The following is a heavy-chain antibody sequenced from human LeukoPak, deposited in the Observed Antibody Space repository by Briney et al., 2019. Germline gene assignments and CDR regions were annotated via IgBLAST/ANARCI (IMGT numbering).Heavy chain of an antibody. J-gene: IGHJ4*02. CDR3: ARDQYSTSWYGAFDY. CDR2: IYHSGST. V-gene: IGHV4-59*01. Sequence: SETLSLTCTVSGGSISNYYWSWTRQPPGKGLEWIGYIYHSGSTNYNPSLKSRVTISVDTSENQFSLKLSSVTAADTAVYYCARDQYSTSWYGAFDYWGQGTLVTVSS. D-gene: IGHD6-13*01. CDR1: GGSISNYY.